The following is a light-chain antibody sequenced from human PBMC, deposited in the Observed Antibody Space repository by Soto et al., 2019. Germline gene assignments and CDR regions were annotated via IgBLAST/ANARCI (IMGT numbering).Light chain of an antibody. CDR3: QQLNSYPLT. CDR2: AAS. Sequence: DIQWTQSPSFLSASVGNRVTITCRASQGISSYLPWYQQKPGKAPKLLIHAASTLQSGVPSRFSGSGSGTDFTLTISSLQPEDFATYYCQQLNSYPLTLGGGTKVDIK. J-gene: IGKJ4*01. CDR1: QGISSY. V-gene: IGKV1-9*01.